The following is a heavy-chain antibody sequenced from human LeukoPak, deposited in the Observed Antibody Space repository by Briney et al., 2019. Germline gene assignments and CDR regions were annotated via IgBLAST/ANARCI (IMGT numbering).Heavy chain of an antibody. CDR1: GYTFTGYY. CDR3: ARVRVVPAASSFDY. Sequence: ASVKVSCKASGYTFTGYYMHWVRQAPGQGLEWMGWINPNSGGTNYALKFQGRVTMTRDTSISTAYMELSRLRSDDTAVYYCARVRVVPAASSFDYWGQGTLVTVSS. J-gene: IGHJ4*02. CDR2: INPNSGGT. D-gene: IGHD2-2*01. V-gene: IGHV1-2*02.